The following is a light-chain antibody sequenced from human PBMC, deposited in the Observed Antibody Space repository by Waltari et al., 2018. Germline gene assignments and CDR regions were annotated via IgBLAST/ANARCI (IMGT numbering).Light chain of an antibody. CDR1: QSVGSN. J-gene: IGKJ5*01. CDR2: GAS. V-gene: IGKV3-15*01. Sequence: EVVMTQSPATLSVSPGERATLSCRASQSVGSNLAWYQQKPGQAPRLLIYGASTRATGISTRFSGSGSGTEFTLSISSLQSEDFAVYYCQQFNNWPPITFGQGTRLDIK. CDR3: QQFNNWPPIT.